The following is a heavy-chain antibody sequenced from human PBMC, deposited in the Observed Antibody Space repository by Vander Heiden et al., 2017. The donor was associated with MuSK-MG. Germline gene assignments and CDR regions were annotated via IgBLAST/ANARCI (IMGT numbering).Heavy chain of an antibody. Sequence: EVQLVESGGGLVQPGGSLRLSCAASGFTFSSYSMNWVRQAPGKGLQWVSYISSSGTIYYADSVKGRFTISRDNAKTSLYLQMNSLRAEDTAIDYCARVYGVAFDFWGQGTLGTVSS. CDR1: GFTFSSYS. J-gene: IGHJ4*02. CDR3: ARVYGVAFDF. CDR2: ISSSGTI. V-gene: IGHV3-48*03. D-gene: IGHD2-8*01.